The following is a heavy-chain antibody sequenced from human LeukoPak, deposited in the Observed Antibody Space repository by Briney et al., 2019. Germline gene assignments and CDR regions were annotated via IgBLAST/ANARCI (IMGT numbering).Heavy chain of an antibody. J-gene: IGHJ4*02. V-gene: IGHV1-18*01. CDR1: DYTFTSYG. CDR3: ARDRIRKPYYFDY. CDR2: ISAYNGNT. Sequence: GASVNVSCKASDYTFTSYGVSWVRQAPGQGLEWMGWISAYNGNTNYAQKLQGRVTMTTDTSTSTAYMELRSLRSDDTAVYYCARDRIRKPYYFDYWGQGTLVTVSS.